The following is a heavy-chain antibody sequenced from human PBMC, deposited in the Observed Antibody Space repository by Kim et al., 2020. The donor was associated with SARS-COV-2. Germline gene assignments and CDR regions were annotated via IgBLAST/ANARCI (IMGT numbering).Heavy chain of an antibody. V-gene: IGHV4-39*01. CDR3: ARPYTSGTYDH. CDR2: VYYTGST. CDR1: GGSITSTYYY. J-gene: IGHJ4*02. Sequence: SETLSLTCNVSGGSITSTYYYWGWIRQPPGKGLEWIGSVYYTGSTYYNPSLKSRVAISVDTSKNQFSLKLTSVTAADTAVYYCARPYTSGTYDHWGQGTL. D-gene: IGHD6-19*01.